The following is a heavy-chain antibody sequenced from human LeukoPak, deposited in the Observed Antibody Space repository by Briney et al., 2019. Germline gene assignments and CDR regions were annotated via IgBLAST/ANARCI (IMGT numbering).Heavy chain of an antibody. Sequence: GASVKVSCKASGGTFSSYTISWVRQAPGQGLEWMGRIIPILGIASYAQKFQGRVTITADKSTSTAYMELSSLRSEDTAVYYCARVLTDNWNWFDPWGQGTLVTVSS. V-gene: IGHV1-69*02. D-gene: IGHD1-1*01. CDR1: GGTFSSYT. J-gene: IGHJ5*02. CDR2: IIPILGIA. CDR3: ARVLTDNWNWFDP.